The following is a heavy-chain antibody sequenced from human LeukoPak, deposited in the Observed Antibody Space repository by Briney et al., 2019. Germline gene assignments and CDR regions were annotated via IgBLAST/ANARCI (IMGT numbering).Heavy chain of an antibody. CDR2: IYSGGNT. D-gene: IGHD6-6*01. V-gene: IGHV3-53*01. Sequence: PGGSLRLSCTVSGFIVSINSMSWVRQAPGKGLEWVSFIYSGGNTHYSDSVKGRFTISRDNSKNTLYLHMNSLRAEDTAVYYCAKDWSYSSSSAYYFDYWGQGTLVTVSS. J-gene: IGHJ4*02. CDR1: GFIVSINS. CDR3: AKDWSYSSSSAYYFDY.